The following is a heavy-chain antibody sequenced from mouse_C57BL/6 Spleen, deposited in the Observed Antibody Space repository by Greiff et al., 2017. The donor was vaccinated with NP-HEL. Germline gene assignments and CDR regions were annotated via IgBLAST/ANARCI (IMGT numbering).Heavy chain of an antibody. CDR2: IDPENGDT. CDR1: GFNIKDDY. CDR3: TTGITTEAMDY. D-gene: IGHD2-4*01. J-gene: IGHJ4*01. Sequence: VQLQQSGAELVRPGASVKLSCTASGFNIKDDYMHWVKQRPEQGLEWIGWIDPENGDTEYASKFQGKATITADTSSNTAYLQLSSLTSEDTAVYYCTTGITTEAMDYWGQGTSVTVSS. V-gene: IGHV14-4*01.